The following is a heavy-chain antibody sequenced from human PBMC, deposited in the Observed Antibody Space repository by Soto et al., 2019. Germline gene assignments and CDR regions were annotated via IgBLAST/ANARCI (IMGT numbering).Heavy chain of an antibody. D-gene: IGHD3-3*02. CDR1: GYTFTSYG. Sequence: QVQLVQSGAEVKKPGASVKVSCKASGYTFTSYGISWVRQAPGQGLEWMGWISAYNGNTNYAQKLQGRVTMTTDTYTSTASMELRGLRSDDTAVYSCARVAFEDQADPFGFWGQGTLGTVSS. CDR2: ISAYNGNT. V-gene: IGHV1-18*01. J-gene: IGHJ4*02. CDR3: ARVAFEDQADPFGF.